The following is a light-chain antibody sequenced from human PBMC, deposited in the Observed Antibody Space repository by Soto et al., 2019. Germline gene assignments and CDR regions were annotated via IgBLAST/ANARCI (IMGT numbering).Light chain of an antibody. CDR2: SAS. J-gene: IGKJ3*01. Sequence: DIQMTQSPSFVSASVGDRVTITCRASQSVTTWLAWYQQRPGKAPRLLIHSASSLRSGVPSRFSGSGSGAEFTLAIGSLNPEDEATHFCQQASYCPFTFGPGTTVAI. CDR3: QQASYCPFT. CDR1: QSVTTW. V-gene: IGKV1-12*01.